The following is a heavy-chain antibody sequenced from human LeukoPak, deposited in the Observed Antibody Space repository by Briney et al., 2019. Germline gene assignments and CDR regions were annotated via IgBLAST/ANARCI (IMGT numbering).Heavy chain of an antibody. J-gene: IGHJ6*02. D-gene: IGHD3-22*01. CDR2: IGSSGSPT. CDR3: ARRPYSDTSGRLSDV. CDR1: GFAFSSYN. Sequence: GGSLRLSCAASGFAFSSYNMNWVRQAPGKGLEWISYIGSSGSPTHYAGSVGGRFTISRDNAKNSLYLQMNSLRDEDTAVYFCARRPYSDTSGRLSDVWGQGTTVTVSS. V-gene: IGHV3-48*02.